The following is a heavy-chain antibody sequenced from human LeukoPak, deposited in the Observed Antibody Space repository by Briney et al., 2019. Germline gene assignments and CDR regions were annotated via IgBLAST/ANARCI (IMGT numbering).Heavy chain of an antibody. J-gene: IGHJ6*02. V-gene: IGHV3-66*01. D-gene: IGHD2-2*01. CDR1: GFTFSDYY. Sequence: GGSLRLSCAASGFTFSDYYMSWVRQAPGKGLEWVSVIYSGGSTYYADSVKGRFTISRDNSKNTLYLQMNSLRAEDTAVYYCARVQYCSSTSCLHYYYGMDVWGQGTTVTVSS. CDR3: ARVQYCSSTSCLHYYYGMDV. CDR2: IYSGGST.